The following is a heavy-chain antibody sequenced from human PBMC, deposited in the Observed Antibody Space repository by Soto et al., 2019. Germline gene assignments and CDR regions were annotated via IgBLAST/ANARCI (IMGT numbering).Heavy chain of an antibody. CDR2: IIPFFRTA. CDR3: ASPARETKVEGSSWAFDY. Sequence: QVQLVQSGAEVKKPGSSVKVSCKASGSTFSSYAINWVRQAPGQGLEWMGGIIPFFRTAVYAQKFQGRVTITADESTSTAYMDLSSLRSEDSAVYYCASPARETKVEGSSWAFDYWGQGTRVTVSS. J-gene: IGHJ4*02. V-gene: IGHV1-69*12. D-gene: IGHD6-13*01. CDR1: GSTFSSYA.